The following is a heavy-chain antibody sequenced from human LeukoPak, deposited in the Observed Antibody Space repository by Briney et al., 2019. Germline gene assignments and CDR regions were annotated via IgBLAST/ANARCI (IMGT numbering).Heavy chain of an antibody. CDR1: GFTFSTYS. D-gene: IGHD3-10*01. Sequence: GGSLRLSCAASGFTFSTYSMYWVRQAPGKGLEWVGVISYDGSNKYYADSVKGRFTISRDNSKNTLYLQMNSLRTEDTAVYYCATDLPHFGQLFVTPDYWGQGTLVTVSS. CDR3: ATDLPHFGQLFVTPDY. J-gene: IGHJ4*02. CDR2: ISYDGSNK. V-gene: IGHV3-30*04.